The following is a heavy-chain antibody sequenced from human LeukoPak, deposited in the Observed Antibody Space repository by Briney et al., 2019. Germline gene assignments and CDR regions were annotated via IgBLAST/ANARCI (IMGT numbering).Heavy chain of an antibody. CDR3: ARSNSGSYRELDY. J-gene: IGHJ4*02. D-gene: IGHD1-26*01. Sequence: PSQTLSHTCTVSGGSINSGSYFWSWIRQPAGKGLEWIGRIYTSGITNYNSSLMSRATISIDTSKNQFSLKLSSVTAADTAVYYCARSNSGSYRELDYWGQGALVTVSS. CDR1: GGSINSGSYF. V-gene: IGHV4-61*02. CDR2: IYTSGIT.